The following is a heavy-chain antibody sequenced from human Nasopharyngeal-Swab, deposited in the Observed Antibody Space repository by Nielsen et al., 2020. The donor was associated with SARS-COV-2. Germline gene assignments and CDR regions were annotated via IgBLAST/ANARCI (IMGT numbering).Heavy chain of an antibody. CDR2: ITHSGST. CDR3: ARGLSGVVPAPILGLGPYYYFYYMDV. Sequence: SQTLSLTCAVSGGSFSAHYWGWIRQPPGKGLEWIGEITHSGSTNYNPSLKSRVTISVDTSKSQFSLKLTSVTAADTSVYYCARGLSGVVPAPILGLGPYYYFYYMDVWGKGTTVTVSS. CDR1: GGSFSAHY. J-gene: IGHJ6*03. V-gene: IGHV4-34*01. D-gene: IGHD2-2*01.